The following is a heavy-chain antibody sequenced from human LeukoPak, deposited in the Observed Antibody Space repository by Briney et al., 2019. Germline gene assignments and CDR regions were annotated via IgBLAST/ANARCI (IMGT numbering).Heavy chain of an antibody. V-gene: IGHV1-69*05. D-gene: IGHD2/OR15-2a*01. CDR2: IIPIFGTA. CDR3: ARENRGFDY. CDR1: GYTFTSYG. Sequence: ASVKVSCKASGYTFTSYGISWVRQAPGQGLEWMGGIIPIFGTANYAQKFQGRVTITTDESTSTAYMELSSLRSEDTAVYYCARENRGFDYWGQGTLVTVSS. J-gene: IGHJ4*02.